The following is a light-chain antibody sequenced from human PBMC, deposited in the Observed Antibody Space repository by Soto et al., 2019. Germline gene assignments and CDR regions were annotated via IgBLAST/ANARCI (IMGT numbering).Light chain of an antibody. J-gene: IGKJ3*01. CDR1: QSVSSN. Sequence: EIVMTQSPATLSVSPGERATLSCSASQSVSSNLAWYQQKPGQAPRLLISGASTRAAGIPARFSGGGSGTEFTLTISSLQYEDFDVYYCQQYNDWPPLFTFGPGTKGHIQ. V-gene: IGKV3-15*01. CDR3: QQYNDWPPLFT. CDR2: GAS.